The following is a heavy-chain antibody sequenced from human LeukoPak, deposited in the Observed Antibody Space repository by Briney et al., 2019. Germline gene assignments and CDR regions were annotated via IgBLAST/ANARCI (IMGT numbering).Heavy chain of an antibody. J-gene: IGHJ4*02. CDR2: IYTSGST. CDR3: ANTYYDFWSGYRGGDFDY. CDR1: GGSISSYY. Sequence: SETLSLTCTVSGGSISSYYWSWIRQPAGKGLQWIGRIYTSGSTNYNPSLKSRVTMSVDTSKNQFSLKLSSVTAADTPLYYCANTYYDFWSGYRGGDFDYWGQGTRVTVSS. D-gene: IGHD3-3*01. V-gene: IGHV4-4*07.